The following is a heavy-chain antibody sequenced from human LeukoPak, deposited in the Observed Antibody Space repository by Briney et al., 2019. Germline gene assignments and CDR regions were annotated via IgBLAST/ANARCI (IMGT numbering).Heavy chain of an antibody. CDR1: GYTFTSYY. V-gene: IGHV1-46*01. J-gene: IGHJ5*02. D-gene: IGHD2-15*01. Sequence: ASVKVSCKASGYTFTSYYMHWVRQAPGQGLEWMEIINPSGGSTSYAQKFQGRVTMTRDTSTSTVYMELSSLRSEDTAVYYCARERSGGVVVVVAATRPSYNWFDPWGQGTLVTVSS. CDR2: INPSGGST. CDR3: ARERSGGVVVVVAATRPSYNWFDP.